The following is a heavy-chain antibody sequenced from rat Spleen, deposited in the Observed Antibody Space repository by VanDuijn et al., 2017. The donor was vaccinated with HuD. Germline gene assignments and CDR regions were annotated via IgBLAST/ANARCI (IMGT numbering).Heavy chain of an antibody. CDR3: ARTGFAY. V-gene: IGHV5-29*01. CDR2: INYDGRST. CDR1: GFTFSDYY. J-gene: IGHJ3*01. Sequence: EVQLVESDGGLVQPGRSLKLSCAASGFTFSDYYMAWVRQAPTKGLEWVATINYDGRSTYYRDSEKGRFTISRDNANSTLYLQMDSLRSEDTAMYYCARTGFAYGGQGTLVTVSS.